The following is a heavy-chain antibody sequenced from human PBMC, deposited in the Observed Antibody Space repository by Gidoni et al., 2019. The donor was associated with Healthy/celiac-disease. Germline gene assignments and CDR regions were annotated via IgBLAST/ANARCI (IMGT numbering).Heavy chain of an antibody. V-gene: IGHV3-15*01. CDR3: TTDLRWFGPHFDY. J-gene: IGHJ4*02. D-gene: IGHD3-10*01. CDR1: GFTFSNAW. CDR2: IKSKTDGGTT. Sequence: EVQLVESGGGLVKPGGSLRLSCAASGFTFSNAWMSWVRQAPGKGLEWVGRIKSKTDGGTTDYAAPVKGRFTISRDDSKNTLYLQMNSLKTEDTAVYYCTTDLRWFGPHFDYWGQGTLVTVSS.